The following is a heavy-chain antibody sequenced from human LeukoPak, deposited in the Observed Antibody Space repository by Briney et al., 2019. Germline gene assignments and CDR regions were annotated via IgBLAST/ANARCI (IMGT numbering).Heavy chain of an antibody. CDR1: GGSISSYY. V-gene: IGHV4-59*08. CDR2: IYYSGST. J-gene: IGHJ4*02. D-gene: IGHD3-22*01. CDR3: ATSSGHYYDSSGYYSS. Sequence: SETLSLTCTVSGGSISSYYWSWIRQPPGKGLEWIGYIYYSGSTNYNPSLKSRVTISVDTSKNQSSLKLSSVTAADTAVYYCATSSGHYYDSSGYYSSWGQGTLVTVSS.